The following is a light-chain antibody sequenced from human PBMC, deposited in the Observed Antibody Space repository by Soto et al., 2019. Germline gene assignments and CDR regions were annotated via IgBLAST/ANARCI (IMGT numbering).Light chain of an antibody. V-gene: IGLV2-14*01. CDR2: DVN. Sequence: HSALTKPASVSGFPGQSITISCTRTSSDVGGYDYVSWYQQLPGKAPKLLIYDVNNRPSGVSDRFSGSKSGNTASLTISGLQAEDEADYYCSSYTGSSTFVFGTGTKVTVL. CDR3: SSYTGSSTFV. J-gene: IGLJ1*01. CDR1: SSDVGGYDY.